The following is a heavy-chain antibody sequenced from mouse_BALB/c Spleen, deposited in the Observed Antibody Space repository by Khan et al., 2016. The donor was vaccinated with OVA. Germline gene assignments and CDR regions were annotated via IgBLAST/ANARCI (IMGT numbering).Heavy chain of an antibody. D-gene: IGHD2-4*01. CDR2: IDYSGNT. CDR3: ARKYYYDYDPFPY. V-gene: IGHV3-2*02. CDR1: GYSITSEYA. Sequence: VQLKQSGPGLVKPSLSLSLTCTVTGYSITSEYAWNWIRQFPGNKLEWMGYIDYSGNTRFNPSLKSRTSITRDTFKNQFFLQLNSVTAEDTATYYCARKYYYDYDPFPYWGQGTLVTVSA. J-gene: IGHJ3*01.